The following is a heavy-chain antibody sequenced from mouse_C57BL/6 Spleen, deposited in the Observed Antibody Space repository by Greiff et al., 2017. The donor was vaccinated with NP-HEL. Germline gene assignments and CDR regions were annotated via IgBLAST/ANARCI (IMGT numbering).Heavy chain of an antibody. CDR2: IYPGDGDT. D-gene: IGHD1-1*01. Sequence: QVQLKESGPELVKPGASVKISCKASGYAFSSSWMNWVKQRPGKGLEWIGRIYPGDGDTNYNGKFKGQATLTADKSSSTAYMQLSSLTSEDSAVYFCASHYYGSSFAYWGQGTLVTVSA. CDR1: GYAFSSSW. V-gene: IGHV1-82*01. J-gene: IGHJ3*01. CDR3: ASHYYGSSFAY.